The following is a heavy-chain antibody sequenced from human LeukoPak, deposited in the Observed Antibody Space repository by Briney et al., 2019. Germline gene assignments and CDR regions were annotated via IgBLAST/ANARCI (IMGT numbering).Heavy chain of an antibody. V-gene: IGHV1-69*05. CDR2: IIPIFGTA. J-gene: IGHJ5*02. D-gene: IGHD2-2*01. CDR1: GGTFSSYA. Sequence: SVKVSCKASGGTFSSYAISWVRQAPGQGLEWMGEIIPIFGTANYAQKFQGRVTITTDESTSTAYMELSSLRSEDTAVYYCARGALYCSSTSCYVPFDPWGQGTLVTVSS. CDR3: ARGALYCSSTSCYVPFDP.